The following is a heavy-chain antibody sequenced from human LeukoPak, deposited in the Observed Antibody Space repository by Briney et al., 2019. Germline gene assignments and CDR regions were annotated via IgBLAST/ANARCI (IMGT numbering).Heavy chain of an antibody. CDR1: GFTFSNAW. V-gene: IGHV4-59*08. Sequence: PGGSLRLSCAASGFTFSNAWMSWIRQPPGKGLEWIGYIYYSGSTSYNPSLKSRVTISVDTSKNQFSLKLSSVTAADTAVYYCARRSYTYGPFDYWGQGTLVTVSS. D-gene: IGHD5-18*01. J-gene: IGHJ4*02. CDR3: ARRSYTYGPFDY. CDR2: IYYSGST.